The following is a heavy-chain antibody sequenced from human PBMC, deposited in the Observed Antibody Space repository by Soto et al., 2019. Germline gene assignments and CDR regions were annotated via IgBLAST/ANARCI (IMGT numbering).Heavy chain of an antibody. CDR3: ASAERLQAAIYYYGMDV. CDR2: IIPIFGTA. J-gene: IGHJ6*02. CDR1: GGTFSSYA. Sequence: SVKVSCKASGGTFSSYAISWVRQAPGQGLEWMGGIIPIFGTANYAQKFQGRVTITADESTSTAYMELSSLRSEDTAVYYCASAERLQAAIYYYGMDVWGQGTTGTLSS. V-gene: IGHV1-69*13. D-gene: IGHD2-2*02.